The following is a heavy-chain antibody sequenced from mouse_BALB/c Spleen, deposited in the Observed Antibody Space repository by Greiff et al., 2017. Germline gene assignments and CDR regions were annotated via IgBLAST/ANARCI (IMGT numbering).Heavy chain of an antibody. D-gene: IGHD1-1*01. CDR2: ISSGGSYT. V-gene: IGHV5-9-3*01. J-gene: IGHJ1*01. CDR3: ARQGDGSSYGYFDV. CDR1: GFTFSSYA. Sequence: EVMLVESGGGLVKPGGSLKLSCAASGFTFSSYAMSWVRQTPEKRLEWVATISSGGSYTYYPDSVKGRFTISRDNAKNTLYLQMSSLRSEDTAMYYCARQGDGSSYGYFDVWGAGTTVTVSS.